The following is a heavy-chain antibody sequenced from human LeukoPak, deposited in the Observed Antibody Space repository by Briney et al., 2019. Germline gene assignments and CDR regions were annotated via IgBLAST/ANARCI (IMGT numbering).Heavy chain of an antibody. J-gene: IGHJ3*02. Sequence: ASVTVSCTASGYTFTGYYMHWVRQAPGQGLEWMGRINPNSGGTNYAQKFQGRVTMTRDTSTSTVYMELSSLRSEDTAVYYCARLSIYDAFDIWGQGTMVTVSS. CDR1: GYTFTGYY. CDR3: ARLSIYDAFDI. D-gene: IGHD2-21*01. CDR2: INPNSGGT. V-gene: IGHV1-2*06.